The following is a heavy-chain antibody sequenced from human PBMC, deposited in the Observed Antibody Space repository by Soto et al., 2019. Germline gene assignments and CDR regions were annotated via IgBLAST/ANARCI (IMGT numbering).Heavy chain of an antibody. Sequence: SETLSLTCTVSGGSISSGGYYWSWIRQHPGKGLEWIGYIYYSGSTYYNPSLKSRVTISVDTSKNQFPLKLSSVTAADTAVYYCAREKWTYYDSSGYYRYFDYWGQGTLVTVSS. D-gene: IGHD3-22*01. CDR3: AREKWTYYDSSGYYRYFDY. J-gene: IGHJ4*02. CDR2: IYYSGST. V-gene: IGHV4-31*03. CDR1: GGSISSGGYY.